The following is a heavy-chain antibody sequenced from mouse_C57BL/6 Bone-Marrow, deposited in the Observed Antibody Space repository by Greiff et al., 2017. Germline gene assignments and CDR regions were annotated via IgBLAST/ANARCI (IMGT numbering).Heavy chain of an antibody. V-gene: IGHV1-4*01. CDR3: GVRRGLDY. D-gene: IGHD2-14*01. CDR2: INPSSGYT. CDR1: GYTFTSYT. Sequence: VQLQLSGAELARPGASVKMSCKASGYTFTSYTMHWVKQRPGQGLEWIGYINPSSGYTKYNQKFKDKATLTADKSSSTAYMQLSSLTSEDSAVYYCGVRRGLDYWGQGTTLTVSS. J-gene: IGHJ2*01.